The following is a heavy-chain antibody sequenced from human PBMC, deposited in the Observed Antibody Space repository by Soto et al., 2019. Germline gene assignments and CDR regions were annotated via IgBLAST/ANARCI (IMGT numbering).Heavy chain of an antibody. D-gene: IGHD4-17*01. CDR3: ARGDSTVSSVFDY. CDR1: GGPFSAGGYY. J-gene: IGHJ4*02. Sequence: PSETLSLTCTVSGGPFSAGGYYWSWIRQAPGKGLEWIGYILQNGDTSYNPPLKSRVTISTDTSKRQFSLKLTSVTAADTAVYYCARGDSTVSSVFDYWGQGLLVTVCS. CDR2: ILQNGDT. V-gene: IGHV4-31*03.